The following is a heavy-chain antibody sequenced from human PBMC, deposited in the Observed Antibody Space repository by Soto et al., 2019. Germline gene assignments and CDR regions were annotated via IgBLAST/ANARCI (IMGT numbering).Heavy chain of an antibody. CDR2: INHSGST. Sequence: QVQLQQWGAGLLKPSETLSLTCAVSGGSFSGYYWTWIRQPPGPGLGWVGNINHSGSTNYNPSLKSHVTTSVDTSKNAFAPTLSSGAAAGPAVYCCARYKFSGLFDYWGQGTLVPVSS. J-gene: IGHJ4*02. CDR1: GGSFSGYY. V-gene: IGHV4-34*01. CDR3: ARYKFSGLFDY. D-gene: IGHD3-10*01.